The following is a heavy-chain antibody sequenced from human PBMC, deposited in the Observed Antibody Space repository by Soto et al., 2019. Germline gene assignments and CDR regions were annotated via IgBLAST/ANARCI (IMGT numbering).Heavy chain of an antibody. V-gene: IGHV1-18*01. J-gene: IGHJ6*03. D-gene: IGHD2-2*01. CDR3: ARGTGLYCSSTSCSYYYYYMDV. Sequence: ASVKVSCKASGYTFTSYGISWVRQAPGQGLEWMGWISAYNGNTNYAQKLQGRVTMTTVTSTSTAYMELRSLRSDDTAVYYCARGTGLYCSSTSCSYYYYYMDVWGKGTTVTVSS. CDR1: GYTFTSYG. CDR2: ISAYNGNT.